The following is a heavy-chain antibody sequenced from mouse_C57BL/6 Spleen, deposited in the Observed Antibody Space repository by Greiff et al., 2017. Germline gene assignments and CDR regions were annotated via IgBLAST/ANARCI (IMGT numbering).Heavy chain of an antibody. D-gene: IGHD1-1*02. CDR1: GYAFSSSW. V-gene: IGHV1-82*01. Sequence: LQESGPELVKPGASVKISCKASGYAFSSSWMNWVKQRPGKGLEWIGRIYPGDGDTNYNGKFKGKATLTADKSSSTAYMQLSSLTSEDSAVYFCARFLYGSYAMDYWGQGTSVTVSS. CDR3: ARFLYGSYAMDY. J-gene: IGHJ4*01. CDR2: IYPGDGDT.